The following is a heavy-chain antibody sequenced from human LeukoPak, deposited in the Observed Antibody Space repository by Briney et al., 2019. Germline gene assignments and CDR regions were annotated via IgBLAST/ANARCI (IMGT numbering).Heavy chain of an antibody. CDR3: ARGEFSGLDY. CDR2: ILYDGSNE. V-gene: IGHV3-30-3*01. D-gene: IGHD5-12*01. Sequence: GGSLRLSCAASGFTFSTYAMHWVRQAPGKGLEWVAVILYDGSNEHYTDSVRGRFTISRDNPKNTLWLQMNSLTADDTAVYYCARGEFSGLDYWGQGTLVAVSS. CDR1: GFTFSTYA. J-gene: IGHJ4*02.